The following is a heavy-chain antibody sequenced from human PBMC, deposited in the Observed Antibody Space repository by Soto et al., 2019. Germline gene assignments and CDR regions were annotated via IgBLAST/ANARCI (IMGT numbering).Heavy chain of an antibody. J-gene: IGHJ6*02. V-gene: IGHV4-30-4*01. D-gene: IGHD5-18*01. CDR1: GGSISSGDYY. Sequence: PSETLSLTCTVSGGSISSGDYYLSWIRQPPGKGLEWIGYIYYSGSTYYNPSLKSRVTISVDTSKNQFSLKLSSVTAADTAVYYCACIFSGGYGYGFYYYGMDVWGQGTTVTVSS. CDR3: ACIFSGGYGYGFYYYGMDV. CDR2: IYYSGST.